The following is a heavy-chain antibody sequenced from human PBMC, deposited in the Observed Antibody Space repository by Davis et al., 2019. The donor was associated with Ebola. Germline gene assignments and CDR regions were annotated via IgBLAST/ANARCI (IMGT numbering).Heavy chain of an antibody. V-gene: IGHV3-69-1*01. Sequence: GESLKISCEASGFTFDDYAMNWVRQAPGKGLEWVSYISQTGNIYYADSVKGRFTISRDNAKNSLYLQMNSLRAEDTAVYYCARDRGVVTTYYYYYGMDVWGQGTTVTVSS. CDR1: GFTFDDYA. CDR2: ISQTGNI. D-gene: IGHD5-12*01. J-gene: IGHJ6*02. CDR3: ARDRGVVTTYYYYYGMDV.